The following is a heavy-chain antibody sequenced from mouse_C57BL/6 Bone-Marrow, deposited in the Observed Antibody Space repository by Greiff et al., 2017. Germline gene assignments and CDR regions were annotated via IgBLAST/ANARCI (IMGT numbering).Heavy chain of an antibody. Sequence: VKLQESGPELVKPGASVKLSCKASGYTFTSYDINWVKQRPGQGLEWIGWIYPRDGSTKYNEKFKGKATLTVDTSSSTAYMQLHSLTSEDCAVYFCARVDFGGSSGDWYFDVWGRGTTVIVTS. CDR2: IYPRDGST. V-gene: IGHV1-85*01. D-gene: IGHD1-1*01. J-gene: IGHJ1*03. CDR1: GYTFTSYD. CDR3: ARVDFGGSSGDWYFDV.